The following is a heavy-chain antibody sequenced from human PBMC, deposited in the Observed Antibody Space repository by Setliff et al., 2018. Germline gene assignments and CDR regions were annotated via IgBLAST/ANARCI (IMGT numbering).Heavy chain of an antibody. D-gene: IGHD2-15*01. CDR3: ARTCSGSGCYAGLES. CDR2: ISGYGSRT. CDR1: GFTFSSYA. J-gene: IGHJ4*02. V-gene: IGHV3-23*01. Sequence: GGSLRLSCAASGFTFSSYAMTWVRQAPGKGLEWVSGISGYGSRTYYADSVKGRSTISRDNSQNTMYLQMNSLRAEDTAVYYCARTCSGSGCYAGLESWGQGTPVTVSS.